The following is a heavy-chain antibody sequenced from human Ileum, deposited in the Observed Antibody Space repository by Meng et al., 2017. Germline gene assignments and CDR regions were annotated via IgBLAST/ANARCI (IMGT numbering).Heavy chain of an antibody. CDR2: NYNTGGN. V-gene: IGHV4-4*02. CDR1: GGSISISNW. D-gene: IGHD2-15*01. CDR3: ARVRCASVSCYGDGYFDY. Sequence: QVQLQESGPGLVKPSGTLPLTCPVSGGSISISNWWTWVRQPPGKGLGWIGENYNTGGNNYNPSLKRRVTISVDKSKNQFSLEVTSVTAADTADYYCARVRCASVSCYGDGYFDYWGQGILVTVSS. J-gene: IGHJ4*02.